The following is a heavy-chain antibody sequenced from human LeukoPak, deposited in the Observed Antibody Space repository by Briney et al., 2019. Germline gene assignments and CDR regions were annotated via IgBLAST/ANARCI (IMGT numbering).Heavy chain of an antibody. V-gene: IGHV1-2*02. D-gene: IGHD6-19*01. J-gene: IGHJ4*02. CDR2: INPNSGGT. CDR1: GYTSTGYY. CDR3: ARVESSGWYYFDY. Sequence: ASVKVSCKASGYTSTGYYIHWVRQAPGQGLEWMGWINPNSGGTNYAQKFQGRVTMTRDTSISTASMELSRLTSDDTAVYYCARVESSGWYYFDYWGQGTLVTVSS.